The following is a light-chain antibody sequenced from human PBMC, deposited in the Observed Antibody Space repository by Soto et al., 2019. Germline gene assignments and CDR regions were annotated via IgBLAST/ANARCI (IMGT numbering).Light chain of an antibody. CDR2: FNSDGSH. CDR3: QTWGTGIEDVV. Sequence: QLVLTQSPSASASLGASVKLTCTLSSGHSNYAIAWHQQQPEKGPRHLMTFNSDGSHTKGDGIPDRFSGSSSGAERYLSISSLESEDEADYYCQTWGTGIEDVVFGGGTKVTVL. CDR1: SGHSNYA. J-gene: IGLJ2*01. V-gene: IGLV4-69*01.